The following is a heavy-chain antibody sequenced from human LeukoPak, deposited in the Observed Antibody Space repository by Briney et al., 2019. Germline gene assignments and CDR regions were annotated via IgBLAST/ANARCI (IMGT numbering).Heavy chain of an antibody. V-gene: IGHV3-11*05. D-gene: IGHD3-10*01. CDR3: ARANTMVRGVIGYYYGMDV. J-gene: IGHJ6*02. Sequence: GGSLRLSCAASGFTFSDYYMSGIRQAPGKGLEWVSYISSSSSYTNYADSVKGRFTISRDNAKNSLYLQMNSLRAEDTAVYYCARANTMVRGVIGYYYGMDVWGQGTTVTVSS. CDR2: ISSSSSYT. CDR1: GFTFSDYY.